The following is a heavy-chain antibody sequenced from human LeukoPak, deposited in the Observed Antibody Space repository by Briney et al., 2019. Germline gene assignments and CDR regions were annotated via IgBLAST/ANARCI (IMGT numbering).Heavy chain of an antibody. D-gene: IGHD2-2*01. J-gene: IGHJ4*02. CDR2: ISGSGGST. Sequence: PGGSLRLSCTASGFTFSSYAMSWVRQAPGKGLEWVSAISGSGGSTYYADSVKGRFTISRDNSKNTLYLQMNSLRAEDTAVYYCAKDPGYCSSTSCEGWFAYWGQGTLVTVSS. CDR3: AKDPGYCSSTSCEGWFAY. CDR1: GFTFSSYA. V-gene: IGHV3-23*01.